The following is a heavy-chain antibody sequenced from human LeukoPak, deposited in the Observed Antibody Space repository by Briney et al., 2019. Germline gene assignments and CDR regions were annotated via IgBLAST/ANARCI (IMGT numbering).Heavy chain of an antibody. D-gene: IGHD3-10*01. J-gene: IGHJ3*02. CDR3: AKGRHYYGSGYDAFDI. V-gene: IGHV3-30-3*01. CDR1: GLTFSSHA. Sequence: GGSLRLSCAASGLTFSSHAMHWVRQAPGKGLEWVAVISHDGSDRHYTDSVKGRLTISRDNSRNTLYLQMNSLRAEGTAVYYCAKGRHYYGSGYDAFDIWGQGTMVTVSS. CDR2: ISHDGSDR.